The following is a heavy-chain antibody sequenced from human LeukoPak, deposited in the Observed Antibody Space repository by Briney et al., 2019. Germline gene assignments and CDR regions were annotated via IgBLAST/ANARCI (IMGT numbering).Heavy chain of an antibody. CDR1: GYTFTSYA. J-gene: IGHJ4*02. D-gene: IGHD1-14*01. CDR3: AREVMDNLRFDY. Sequence: GASVKVSCKASGYTFTSYAMHWVRQAPGQGLEWMGIINPSGGETSYAQKFQGRLTMTRDTSTNTVYMELTSLRSEDTAVYYCAREVMDNLRFDYWGQGTLVTVSS. CDR2: INPSGGET. V-gene: IGHV1-46*01.